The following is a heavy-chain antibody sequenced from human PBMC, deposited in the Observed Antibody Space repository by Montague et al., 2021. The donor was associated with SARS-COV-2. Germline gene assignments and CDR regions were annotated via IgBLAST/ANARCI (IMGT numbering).Heavy chain of an antibody. CDR3: ARIRYDILTGYDYGMDV. CDR1: GFSLSTSGMC. D-gene: IGHD3-9*01. Sequence: VKPTQTLTLTCTFSGFSLSTSGMCVSWIRQPPGKALEWLARIDWDDDKYYSTSLKTRLTISKDTSKNQVVLTMTNMDPVDTATYYCARIRYDILTGYDYGMDVWGQGTTVTVSS. J-gene: IGHJ6*02. CDR2: IDWDDDK. V-gene: IGHV2-70*11.